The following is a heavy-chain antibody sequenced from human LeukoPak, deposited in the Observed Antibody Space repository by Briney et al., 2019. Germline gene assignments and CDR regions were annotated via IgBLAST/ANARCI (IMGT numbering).Heavy chain of an antibody. CDR2: INTNTGNP. CDR3: ARVTMEDFWSGYSSMDV. V-gene: IGHV7-4-1*02. CDR1: GYTFTSYA. D-gene: IGHD3-3*01. Sequence: ASVKVSCKASGYTFTSYAMNWVRQAPGQGLEWMGWINTNTGNPTYAQAFTGRFVFSLDTSVSTAYLQISSLKAEDTAVYYCARVTMEDFWSGYSSMDVWGKGTTVTVSS. J-gene: IGHJ6*03.